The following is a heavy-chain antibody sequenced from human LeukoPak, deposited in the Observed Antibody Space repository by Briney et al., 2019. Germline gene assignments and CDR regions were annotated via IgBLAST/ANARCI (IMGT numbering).Heavy chain of an antibody. CDR3: ARELVVNPTIDY. CDR2: IYYSGST. CDR1: GGSISSYY. J-gene: IGHJ4*02. V-gene: IGHV4-59*01. D-gene: IGHD3-22*01. Sequence: SETLSLTCTVSGGSISSYYWSWIRQPPGKGLEWIGYIYYSGSTNYKPSLKSRVTISVDTSKNQFSLKLSSVTAADTAVYYCARELVVNPTIDYWGQGTLVTVSS.